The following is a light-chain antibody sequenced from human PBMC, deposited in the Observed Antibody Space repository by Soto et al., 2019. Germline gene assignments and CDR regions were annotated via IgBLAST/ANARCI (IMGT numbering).Light chain of an antibody. V-gene: IGLV2-23*02. CDR2: EVS. CDR1: SSDVGSYNL. Sequence: QSALPQPASVSGSPGQSITISCTGTSSDVGSYNLVSWYQQHPGKAPKLMIYEVSKRPSGVSNRFSGSKSGNTASLTISGLQAEDEADYYCCSYAGSSIPYVFGTGTKVTVL. CDR3: CSYAGSSIPYV. J-gene: IGLJ1*01.